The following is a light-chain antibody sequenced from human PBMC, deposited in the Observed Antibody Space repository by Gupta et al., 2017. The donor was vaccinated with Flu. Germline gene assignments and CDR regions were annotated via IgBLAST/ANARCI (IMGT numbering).Light chain of an antibody. CDR2: EDN. CDR3: QSYDSRV. Sequence: QQRPGSSLTIVIYEDNQRPSGVPDRFSGSIDSSSISASLTIAEVKTEDEADYYDQSYDSRVFGGGTRRTVL. V-gene: IGLV6-57*01. J-gene: IGLJ2*01.